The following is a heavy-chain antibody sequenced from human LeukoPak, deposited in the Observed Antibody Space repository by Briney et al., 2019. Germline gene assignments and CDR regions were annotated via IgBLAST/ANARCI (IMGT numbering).Heavy chain of an antibody. D-gene: IGHD5/OR15-5a*01. J-gene: IGHJ6*02. CDR3: ARVYAGHGMDV. V-gene: IGHV3-21*01. CDR2: ISSSSYI. CDR1: GFTFSSYS. Sequence: GGSLRLSCAASGFTFSSYSMNRVRQAPGKGLEWVSSISSSSYIYYADSVKGRFTISRDNAKNSLYLQMNSLRAEDTAVYYCARVYAGHGMDVWGQGTTVTVSS.